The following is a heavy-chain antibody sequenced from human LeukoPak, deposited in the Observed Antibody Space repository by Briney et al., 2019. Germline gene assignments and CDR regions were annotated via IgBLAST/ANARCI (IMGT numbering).Heavy chain of an antibody. D-gene: IGHD3-22*01. J-gene: IGHJ6*03. V-gene: IGHV3-23*01. CDR3: AKGDCYDSIGRSYCQYNMDV. Sequence: GGSLRLSCAASRFTFSSYAMSWVRQAPGKGLEWVSAISGSGGSTYYADSVKGRFTISRDNSNNTPYLQMNITRADHTAVYYSAKGDCYDSIGRSYCQYNMDVWGKGTTVTVSS. CDR2: ISGSGGST. CDR1: RFTFSSYA.